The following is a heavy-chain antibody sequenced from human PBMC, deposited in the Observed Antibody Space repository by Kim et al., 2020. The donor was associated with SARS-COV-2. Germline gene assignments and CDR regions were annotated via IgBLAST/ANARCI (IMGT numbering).Heavy chain of an antibody. CDR3: ARNNYLDY. Sequence: RWSSYYAESVRGRISINPDTSKNQFSLQLNSVTPEDTAVYYCARNNYLDYWGQGTLVTVSS. J-gene: IGHJ4*02. CDR2: RWSS. V-gene: IGHV6-1*01.